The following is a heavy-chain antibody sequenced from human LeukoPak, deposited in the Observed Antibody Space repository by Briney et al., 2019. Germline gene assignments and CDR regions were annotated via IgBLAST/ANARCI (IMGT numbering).Heavy chain of an antibody. CDR2: ISGSGGST. V-gene: IGHV3-23*01. CDR1: GFTFSSYA. CDR3: AKFYYSTYYDILTGYLFDY. J-gene: IGHJ4*02. D-gene: IGHD3-9*01. Sequence: GRSLRLSRAASGFTFSSYAMSWVRQAPGKGLEWVSAISGSGGSTYYADSVKGRFTISRDNSKNTLYLQMNSLRAEDTAVYYCAKFYYSTYYDILTGYLFDYWGQGTLVTVSS.